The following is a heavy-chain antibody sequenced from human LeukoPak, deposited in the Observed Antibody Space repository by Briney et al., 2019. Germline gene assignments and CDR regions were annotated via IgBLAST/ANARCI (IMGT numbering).Heavy chain of an antibody. Sequence: PGGSLRLSCAAPGFTFSSYAMSWVRQAPGKGLEWVSAISGSGGSTYYADSVKGRFTISRDNSKNTLYLQMNSLRAEDTAVYYCAKGITIFGVVSYMDVWGKGTTVTVSS. CDR1: GFTFSSYA. CDR2: ISGSGGST. CDR3: AKGITIFGVVSYMDV. D-gene: IGHD3-3*01. J-gene: IGHJ6*03. V-gene: IGHV3-23*01.